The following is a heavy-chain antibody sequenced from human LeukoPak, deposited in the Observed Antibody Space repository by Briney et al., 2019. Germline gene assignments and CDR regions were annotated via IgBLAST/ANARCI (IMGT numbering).Heavy chain of an antibody. J-gene: IGHJ4*02. CDR2: ISYDGSNK. CDR1: GFTFSSYA. Sequence: GSLRLSCAASGFTFSSYAMHWVRQAPGKGLEWVAVISYDGSNKYYADSVKGRFTISRDNSKNTLYLQMNSLRAEDTAVYYCARDAPTGAYGRNNFDYWGQGTLVTVSS. D-gene: IGHD3-10*01. CDR3: ARDAPTGAYGRNNFDY. V-gene: IGHV3-30-3*01.